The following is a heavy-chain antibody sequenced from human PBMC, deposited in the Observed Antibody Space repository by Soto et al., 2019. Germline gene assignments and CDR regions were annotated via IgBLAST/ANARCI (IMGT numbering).Heavy chain of an antibody. D-gene: IGHD3-16*01. CDR2: FIPILDMA. V-gene: IGHV1-69*02. CDR1: GGTFNTYT. CDR3: AITYRRDNACPRDVAF. J-gene: IGHJ4*02. Sequence: QVQVVQSGAEVKKPESSVKVSCKPSGGTFNTYTVNWVRLAPGHGLEWMGRFIPILDMANYAQKIQDRVTITADRSTFTAYTELNSLTSGDRAGYYSAITYRRDNACPRDVAFGGPGTRVTVSS.